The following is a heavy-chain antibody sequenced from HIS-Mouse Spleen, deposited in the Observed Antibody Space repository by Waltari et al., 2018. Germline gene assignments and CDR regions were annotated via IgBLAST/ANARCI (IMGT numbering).Heavy chain of an antibody. CDR1: SSYG. Sequence: SSYGMHWVRQAPGKGLEWVAVISYDGSNKYYADSVKGRFTISRDNSKNTLYLQMNSLRAEDTAVYYCAKDRGSQFDYWGQGTLVTVSS. V-gene: IGHV3-30*18. CDR2: ISYDGSNK. J-gene: IGHJ4*02. CDR3: AKDRGSQFDY. D-gene: IGHD1-26*01.